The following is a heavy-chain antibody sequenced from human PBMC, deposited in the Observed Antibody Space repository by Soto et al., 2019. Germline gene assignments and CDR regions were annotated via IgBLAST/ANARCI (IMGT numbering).Heavy chain of an antibody. Sequence: QVQLVESGGGVVKPGGSLRPSCATSGFTFSDHSMSWIRQATGKGLAWGSHISCSSYTNYTDSVKGRFTISRDNAKNLLYLQMNRVRAEDTAVYYCARSRDYYDSGAYYYCLDYWGQGTLVTVSS. CDR2: ISCSSYT. D-gene: IGHD3-22*01. V-gene: IGHV3-11*06. J-gene: IGHJ4*02. CDR1: GFTFSDHS. CDR3: ARSRDYYDSGAYYYCLDY.